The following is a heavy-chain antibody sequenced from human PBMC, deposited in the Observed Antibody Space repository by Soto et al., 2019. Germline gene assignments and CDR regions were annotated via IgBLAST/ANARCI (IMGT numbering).Heavy chain of an antibody. Sequence: EVQLVESGGGLVQPGGSLRLSCAASGFTFSSYWMSWVRQAPGKGLEWVANIKQDGSEKYYVDSVKGRFTISRDNAKNSLYLQMNSLRAEDTAVYYCARFSSGWPYYFDYWGQGTLVTVSS. J-gene: IGHJ4*02. CDR2: IKQDGSEK. D-gene: IGHD6-19*01. CDR1: GFTFSSYW. V-gene: IGHV3-7*01. CDR3: ARFSSGWPYYFDY.